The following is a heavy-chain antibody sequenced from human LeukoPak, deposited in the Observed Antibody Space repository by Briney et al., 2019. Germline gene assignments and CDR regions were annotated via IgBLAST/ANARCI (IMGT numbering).Heavy chain of an antibody. CDR3: ARDGSGIVVVPTSV. CDR2: IKQDGSEK. V-gene: IGHV3-7*01. J-gene: IGHJ4*02. D-gene: IGHD2-2*01. CDR1: GFIFRSYW. Sequence: PGGSLRLSCAASGFIFRSYWMSWVRQAPGKGLEWVANIKQDGSEKNYVESVKGRFTISRDNAENSLGLQMNSLRAEDTAVYYCARDGSGIVVVPTSVWGQGTLVTVSS.